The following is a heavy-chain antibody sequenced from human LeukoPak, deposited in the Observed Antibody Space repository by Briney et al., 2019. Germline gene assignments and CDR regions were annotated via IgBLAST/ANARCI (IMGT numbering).Heavy chain of an antibody. V-gene: IGHV1-3*03. Sequence: ASVKVSCKASGYTFTSYAMHWVRQAPGQRLEWMGWINAGNGNTKYSQGFQGRVTITRDTSASTAYMELSSLRSEDMAVYYCARGRITKNYDSSGLHYYFDYWGQGTLVTVSS. D-gene: IGHD3-22*01. CDR3: ARGRITKNYDSSGLHYYFDY. J-gene: IGHJ4*02. CDR2: INAGNGNT. CDR1: GYTFTSYA.